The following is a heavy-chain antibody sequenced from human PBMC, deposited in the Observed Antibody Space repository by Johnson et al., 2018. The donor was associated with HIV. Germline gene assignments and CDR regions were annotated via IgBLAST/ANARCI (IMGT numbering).Heavy chain of an antibody. V-gene: IGHV3-7*01. Sequence: VLLVESGGGVVQPGRSLRLSCAASGFTFSSYWMSWVRQAPGKGLEWVSTIKQDGREIFYVDSVKGRFTISRDNSKNTLYLQMNSLRAEDTAVYYCAGEWERLGSGFDIWGQGTMVTVSS. CDR1: GFTFSSYW. J-gene: IGHJ3*02. CDR2: IKQDGREI. CDR3: AGEWERLGSGFDI. D-gene: IGHD1-26*01.